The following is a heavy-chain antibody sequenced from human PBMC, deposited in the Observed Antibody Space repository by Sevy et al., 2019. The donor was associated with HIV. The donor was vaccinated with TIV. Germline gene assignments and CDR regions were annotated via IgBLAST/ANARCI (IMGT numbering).Heavy chain of an antibody. CDR1: GYTFTGYY. CDR2: INPNSGGT. Sequence: ASVKVSCKASGYTFTGYYMHWVRQAPGQGLEWMGWINPNSGGTNYAQKFQGRVTMTRDTSISTAYMELSRLRSDATAVYYCARDRTGIAAAGTYYFDYWGQGTLVTVSS. CDR3: ARDRTGIAAAGTYYFDY. J-gene: IGHJ4*02. D-gene: IGHD6-13*01. V-gene: IGHV1-2*02.